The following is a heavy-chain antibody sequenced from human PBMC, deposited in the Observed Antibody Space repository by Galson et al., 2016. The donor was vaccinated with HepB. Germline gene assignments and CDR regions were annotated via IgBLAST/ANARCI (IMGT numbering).Heavy chain of an antibody. CDR1: GFTFTSFG. CDR2: MSYDGSTT. Sequence: SLRLSCAASGFTFTSFGMHWVRQAPGTGLEWVALMSYDGSTTFYGDSVKGRFTISRDNSKNTLYLQMSSLRVDDTALDYCAKDRSGAFDLWGQGTMVTVSS. J-gene: IGHJ3*01. CDR3: AKDRSGAFDL. V-gene: IGHV3-30*18. D-gene: IGHD3-10*01.